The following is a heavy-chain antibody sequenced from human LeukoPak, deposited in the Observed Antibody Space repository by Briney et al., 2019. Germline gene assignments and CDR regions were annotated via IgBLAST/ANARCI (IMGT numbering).Heavy chain of an antibody. CDR3: ARGNPSYYYYYYMDV. CDR1: GYTFTSYD. V-gene: IGHV1-8*01. CDR2: MNPNSGNT. J-gene: IGHJ6*03. Sequence: GASVKVSCKASGYTFTSYDINWVRQATGQGLEWMGWMNPNSGNTGYAQKFQGRVTMTRNTSISTAYMELSSLRSVDTAVYYCARGNPSYYYYYYMDVWGKGTTVTVSS.